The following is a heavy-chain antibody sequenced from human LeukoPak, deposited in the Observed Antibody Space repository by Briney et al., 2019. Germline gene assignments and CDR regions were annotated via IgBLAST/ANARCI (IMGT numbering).Heavy chain of an antibody. CDR3: ARDLRYAFDY. CDR1: GFTFSDYP. D-gene: IGHD3-9*01. J-gene: IGHJ4*02. V-gene: IGHV3-48*02. CDR2: IRTTSESA. Sequence: GGSLRLSCATSGFTFSDYPLNWVRQAPGKGLEWVSNIRTTSESANKAIYADSVEGRVTCSRSDGKNTLYLHMHSLRDDDTAVYYCARDLRYAFDYWGQGILVTVSS.